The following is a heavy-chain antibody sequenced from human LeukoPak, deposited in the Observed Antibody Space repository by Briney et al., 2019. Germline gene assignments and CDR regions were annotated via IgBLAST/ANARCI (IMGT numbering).Heavy chain of an antibody. CDR3: AKDQRPYCTDECYCAIAA. J-gene: IGHJ3*01. D-gene: IGHD2-21*01. CDR1: GFTFSSNS. Sequence: PGGSLRLSCEASGFTFSSNSMIWVRQAPGKRLEWVSYIGSGGSPTHYAASVEGRFTISRDNVKNSLYLQMHSLTVEDTAVYYCAKDQRPYCTDECYCAIAAWGQGTLVTVSS. V-gene: IGHV3-48*01. CDR2: IGSGGSPT.